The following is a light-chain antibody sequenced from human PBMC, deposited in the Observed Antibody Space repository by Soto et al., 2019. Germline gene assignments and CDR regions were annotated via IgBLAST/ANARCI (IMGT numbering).Light chain of an antibody. CDR1: RTVLSSFNNRNY. CDR3: HQHYSAPIT. Sequence: VMTQSPDSLTVPLGESATINCKSSRTVLSSFNNRNYLSWFQQKPGQPPKLLFSWASSRASGVPDRFNASGSGTDFTLTITSLQSEDVAVYYCHQHYSAPITFXQGTRLEIK. CDR2: WAS. J-gene: IGKJ5*01. V-gene: IGKV4-1*01.